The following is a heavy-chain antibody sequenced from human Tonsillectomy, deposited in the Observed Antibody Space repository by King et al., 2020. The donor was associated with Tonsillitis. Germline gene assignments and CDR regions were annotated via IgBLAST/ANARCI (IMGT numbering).Heavy chain of an antibody. V-gene: IGHV1-69*01. CDR2: IIPIFGKA. CDR1: GGTFSNYV. Sequence: VQLVESGAEVKKPGSSVTVSCKASGGTFSNYVISWVRQAPGQGLEWMGGIIPIFGKANYAQGFQGRVTITADESTSTAHMELSSLRSEDTAVYYCARNLWPRGNGMDVWGQGTTVTVSS. D-gene: IGHD2-21*01. CDR3: ARNLWPRGNGMDV. J-gene: IGHJ6*02.